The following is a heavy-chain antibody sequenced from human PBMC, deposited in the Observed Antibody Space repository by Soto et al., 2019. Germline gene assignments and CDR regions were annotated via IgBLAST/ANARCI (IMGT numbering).Heavy chain of an antibody. CDR1: GASITTYY. V-gene: IGHV4-59*01. D-gene: IGHD2-15*01. CDR3: ARDLKEYCSDGKCNWFDP. Sequence: SETLSLTCTVSGASITTYYWSWIRQPPGKGLEWIDYISYSGSTDYNPSLKSRVTISFDASKNQFSLQVRSATAADAAVYYCARDLKEYCSDGKCNWFDPWGQGIQVTVSS. J-gene: IGHJ5*02. CDR2: ISYSGST.